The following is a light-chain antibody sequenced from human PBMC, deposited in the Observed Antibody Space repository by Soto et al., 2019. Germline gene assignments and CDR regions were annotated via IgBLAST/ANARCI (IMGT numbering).Light chain of an antibody. CDR2: DVS. J-gene: IGLJ3*02. Sequence: QSALTQPRSVSGSPVQSVTISCTGTSSDVGGYNFVSWYQQCPGKAPKLIIYDVSKRPSGVPDRFSGSKSGNTASLTISGLQAEDEADYYCCSYAGTYTLWVFGGGTQLTVL. CDR3: CSYAGTYTLWV. V-gene: IGLV2-11*01. CDR1: SSDVGGYNF.